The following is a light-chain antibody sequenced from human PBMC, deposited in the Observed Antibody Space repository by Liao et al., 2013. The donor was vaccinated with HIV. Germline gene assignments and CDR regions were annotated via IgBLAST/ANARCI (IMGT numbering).Light chain of an antibody. Sequence: SNVLTQPPSVSVAPGQTARITCGGDNIGDKSVHWYQQRPGQAPVLLIYYDNDRPSGTPERFSGSTSGNTATLTISRVEAGDEADYYCQLWDRSSAHPCVFGPGTKVTVL. V-gene: IGLV3-21*04. CDR3: QLWDRSSAHPCV. J-gene: IGLJ1*01. CDR2: YDN. CDR1: NIGDKS.